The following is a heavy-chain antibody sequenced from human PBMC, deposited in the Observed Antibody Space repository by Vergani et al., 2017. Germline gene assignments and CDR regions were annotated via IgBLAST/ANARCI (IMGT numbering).Heavy chain of an antibody. CDR2: IYWNDDV. Sequence: QITLKESSPTLVKPTQTLTLTCTLSGFSLTTPGVGVAWIRQPPGKALEWLAIIYWNDDVRYRPSLNNRLTITKDTAKNQVVLTMTKMDPVDTGTYYCAREGGKAAGYFDLWGPGSLVTGSS. CDR3: AREGGKAAGYFDL. J-gene: IGHJ4*02. V-gene: IGHV2-5*01. CDR1: GFSLTTPGVG. D-gene: IGHD6-13*01.